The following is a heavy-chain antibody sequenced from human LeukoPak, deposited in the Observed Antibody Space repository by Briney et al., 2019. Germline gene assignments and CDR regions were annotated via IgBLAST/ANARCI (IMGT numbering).Heavy chain of an antibody. J-gene: IGHJ4*02. Sequence: GGSLRLSCAASGLTFSSYAMSWVRQAPGKGLEWVSAISGSGGSTYYADSVKGRFTISRDNSKNTLYLQMNSLRAEDTAVYYCAKGYSSSWYGGQPYDYWGQGTLVTVSS. D-gene: IGHD6-13*01. V-gene: IGHV3-23*01. CDR1: GLTFSSYA. CDR3: AKGYSSSWYGGQPYDY. CDR2: ISGSGGST.